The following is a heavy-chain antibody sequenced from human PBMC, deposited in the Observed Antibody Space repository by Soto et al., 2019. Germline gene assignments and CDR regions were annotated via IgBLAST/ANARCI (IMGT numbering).Heavy chain of an antibody. CDR1: GCSISSGCDS. V-gene: IGHV4-30-2*01. J-gene: IGHJ3*02. D-gene: IGHD3-22*01. CDR2: IYHSGST. Sequence: TLSLTCAVSGCSISSGCDSWSWIRQPPGKGVEWIGYIYHSGSTYCNPSLKSRVTISVDRSKNQFSLKLSSVTAADTAVYYCARSAFTYYYDSSGYVGGAFDIWGQGTMVTVSS. CDR3: ARSAFTYYYDSSGYVGGAFDI.